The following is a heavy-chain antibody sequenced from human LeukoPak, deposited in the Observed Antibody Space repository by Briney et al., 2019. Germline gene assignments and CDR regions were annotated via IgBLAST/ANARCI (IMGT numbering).Heavy chain of an antibody. CDR2: IDPSDSYT. J-gene: IGHJ4*02. Sequence: PGESLKISCKGSGYSFTSYWISWVRQMPGKGLEWMGRIDPSDSYTNYSPSFQGHVTISADKSISTAYLQWSSLKASDTAMYYCARGHDILTGYYGWVDYWGQGTLVTVSS. CDR3: ARGHDILTGYYGWVDY. CDR1: GYSFTSYW. D-gene: IGHD3-9*01. V-gene: IGHV5-10-1*01.